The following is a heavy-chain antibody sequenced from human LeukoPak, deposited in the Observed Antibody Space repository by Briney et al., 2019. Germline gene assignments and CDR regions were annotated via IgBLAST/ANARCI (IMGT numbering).Heavy chain of an antibody. Sequence: SEALSLTCTVSGGSISSGDYYWSWIRQPPGKGLEWIGYIYYSGSTYYNPSLKSRVTISVDTSKNQFSLKLSSVTAADTAVYYCARGGPDTARGFDIWGQGTMVTVSS. CDR3: ARGGPDTARGFDI. V-gene: IGHV4-30-4*01. CDR2: IYYSGST. J-gene: IGHJ3*02. D-gene: IGHD5-18*01. CDR1: GGSISSGDYY.